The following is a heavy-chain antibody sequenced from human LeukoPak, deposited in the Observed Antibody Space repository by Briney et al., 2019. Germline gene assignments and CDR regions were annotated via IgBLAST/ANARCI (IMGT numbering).Heavy chain of an antibody. V-gene: IGHV3-30*18. CDR3: AKDYGGNSALDY. CDR2: ISYDGGNK. D-gene: IGHD4-23*01. J-gene: IGHJ4*02. Sequence: GGSLRLSCAASGFTFSSYGMHWVRQAPGKGLEWVAVISYDGGNKYYADSVKGRFTISRDNSKNTLYLQMNSLRAEDTAVYYCAKDYGGNSALDYWGQGTLVTVSS. CDR1: GFTFSSYG.